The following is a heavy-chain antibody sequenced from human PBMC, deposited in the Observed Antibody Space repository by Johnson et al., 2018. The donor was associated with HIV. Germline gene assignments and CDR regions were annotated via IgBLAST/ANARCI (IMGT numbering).Heavy chain of an antibody. CDR3: AKKLGVLTVPWAFDI. CDR1: GFNVSSNY. CDR2: IYSGGST. D-gene: IGHD3-10*01. J-gene: IGHJ3*02. Sequence: VQLVESGGGLVQPGGSLRLSCAASGFNVSSNYMSWVRQAPGKGLEWVSVIYSGGSTYYADSVKGRFTISRDNSKNTLYLQMNSLRAEDTAVYYCAKKLGVLTVPWAFDIWGQGTMVTVSS. V-gene: IGHV3-66*02.